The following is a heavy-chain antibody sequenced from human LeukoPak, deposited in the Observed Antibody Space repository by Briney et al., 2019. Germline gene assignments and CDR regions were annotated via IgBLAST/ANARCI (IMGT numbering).Heavy chain of an antibody. D-gene: IGHD6-13*01. J-gene: IGHJ4*02. V-gene: IGHV3-33*01. CDR3: ARDLSIGAADT. CDR1: GFTFSSYG. Sequence: GGSLRLSCAASGFTFSSYGFHWVRQAPGKGLEWVTLIWHDGTRENYADSVKGRFTISRDNSKNTLYLRMNSLRAEDTAVYYCARDLSIGAADTGGQGTLVTVSS. CDR2: IWHDGTRE.